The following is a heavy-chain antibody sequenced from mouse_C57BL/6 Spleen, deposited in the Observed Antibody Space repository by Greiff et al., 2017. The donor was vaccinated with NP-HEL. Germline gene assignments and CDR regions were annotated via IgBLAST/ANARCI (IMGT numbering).Heavy chain of an antibody. D-gene: IGHD3-2*02. CDR2: IDPSDSYT. Sequence: QVQLQQPGAELVKPGASVKLSCKASGYTFTSYWMQWVKQRPGQGLEWIGEIDPSDSYTNYNQKFKGKATLTVDTSSSTAYMQLSSLTSEDSAVYYCARGERLRDFDYWGQGTTLTVSS. CDR1: GYTFTSYW. CDR3: ARGERLRDFDY. V-gene: IGHV1-50*01. J-gene: IGHJ2*01.